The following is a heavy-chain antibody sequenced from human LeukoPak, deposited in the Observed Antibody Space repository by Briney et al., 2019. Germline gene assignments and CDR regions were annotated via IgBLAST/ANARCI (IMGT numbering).Heavy chain of an antibody. D-gene: IGHD4-23*01. Sequence: GGSLRLSCAVSGFTFSNAWMSWVRQAPGKGLEWVGRIKTKTEGGTRDYAAPVKGRFSISGDDSKNTLYLQMSSLKTEDTAVCYCTTEFGGQGYWGQGTLVTVSA. CDR3: TTEFGGQGY. V-gene: IGHV3-15*01. CDR1: GFTFSNAW. J-gene: IGHJ4*02. CDR2: IKTKTEGGTR.